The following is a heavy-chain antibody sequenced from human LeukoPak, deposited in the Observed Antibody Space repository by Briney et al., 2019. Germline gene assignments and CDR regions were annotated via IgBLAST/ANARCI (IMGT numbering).Heavy chain of an antibody. V-gene: IGHV1-18*01. CDR2: ISVYNGNT. CDR1: GYTFTNYD. D-gene: IGHD6-6*01. CDR3: ARVGRSSDY. Sequence: GASVKVSCKSSGYTFTNYDINWVRQAPGQGLEWMGWISVYNGNTNYAQKLQGRVTMTTDTSTSTAYMELRSLRSDDTAMYYCARVGRSSDYWGQGTLVTVSS. J-gene: IGHJ4*02.